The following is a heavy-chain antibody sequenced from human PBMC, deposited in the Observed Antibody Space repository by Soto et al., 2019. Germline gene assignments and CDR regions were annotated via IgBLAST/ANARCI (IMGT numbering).Heavy chain of an antibody. D-gene: IGHD3-10*01. CDR1: GYTFTNYA. CDR2: INAGNGNT. Sequence: ASVKVSCKASGYTFTNYALHWVRQAPGQRLEWMGWINAGNGNTTYSQMFQGRVTMTRDTSTSTAYMELRSLRSDDTAVYYCARDRETYGYWGQGTLVTVSS. CDR3: ARDRETYGY. J-gene: IGHJ4*02. V-gene: IGHV1-3*01.